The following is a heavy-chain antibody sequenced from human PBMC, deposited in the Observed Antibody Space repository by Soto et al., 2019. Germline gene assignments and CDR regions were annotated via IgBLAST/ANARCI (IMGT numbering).Heavy chain of an antibody. V-gene: IGHV1-2*02. CDR3: ARDQRDYDSN. CDR2: INPKSGGT. D-gene: IGHD3-22*01. Sequence: ASVKVSCKTSGYTFSAYYMHWVRQAPGQGLEWMGWINPKSGGTLYAQKFQGRVTMTRDTSISTAYMELSSLRSGDTAVYYCARDQRDYDSNWGQGTLVTVSS. J-gene: IGHJ4*02. CDR1: GYTFSAYY.